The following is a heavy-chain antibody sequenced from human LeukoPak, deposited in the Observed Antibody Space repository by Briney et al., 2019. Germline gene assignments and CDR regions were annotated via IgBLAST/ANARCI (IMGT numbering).Heavy chain of an antibody. V-gene: IGHV4-59*08. CDR3: ARSSVGGYSYGYVDY. CDR1: GGSISRYY. D-gene: IGHD5-18*01. Sequence: PSETLSLTCTVSGGSISRYYWSWIRQPPGKGLEWIGYIYYSGSTNYNPSLKSRVTISVDTSKNQFSLKLSSVTAADTAVYYCARSSVGGYSYGYVDYWGQGTLVTVSS. J-gene: IGHJ4*02. CDR2: IYYSGST.